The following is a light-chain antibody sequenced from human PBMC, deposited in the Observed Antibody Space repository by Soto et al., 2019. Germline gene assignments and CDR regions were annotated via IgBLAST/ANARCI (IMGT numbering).Light chain of an antibody. CDR1: QSLLHSNGRNY. V-gene: IGKV2-28*01. Sequence: DVVMTQSPLSLSVSPGEPASISCRTSQSLLHSNGRNYLNWYLQRSGQSPQLLIYVGSTRSSGVPDRFSGSGSGTDFTLKISRVEAEDVGVYFCMQALQTPPTFGQGTKLEIK. CDR3: MQALQTPPT. CDR2: VGS. J-gene: IGKJ2*01.